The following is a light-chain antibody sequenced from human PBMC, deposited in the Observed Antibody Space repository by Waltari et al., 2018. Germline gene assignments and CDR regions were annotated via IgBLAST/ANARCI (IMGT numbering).Light chain of an antibody. V-gene: IGLV4-69*01. CDR2: VNSDGSH. CDR3: QTGCFGIWV. Sequence: LLLTQSPSASASLGASVKLTCTLSSGHSNYAIAWHQQQPDKGPRYLMKVNSDGSHIKGDGIPDRFSGSSSGAERYLTISSLQSEDEADYYCQTGCFGIWVFGGGTKLTVL. J-gene: IGLJ3*02. CDR1: SGHSNYA.